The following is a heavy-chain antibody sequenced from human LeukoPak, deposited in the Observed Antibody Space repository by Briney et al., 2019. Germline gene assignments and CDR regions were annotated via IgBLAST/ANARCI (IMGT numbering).Heavy chain of an antibody. J-gene: IGHJ4*02. CDR3: ARVSISGWALYFDY. Sequence: GGSLRLSCAASGFSFSNYNMNWIRQAPGKGLEWVSYISSSGSTIYYADSVKGRFTISRDNAKTSLNLQMNSLRAEDTAVYYCARVSISGWALYFDYWGQGTLVTVSS. CDR1: GFSFSNYN. V-gene: IGHV3-11*01. CDR2: ISSSGSTI. D-gene: IGHD6-19*01.